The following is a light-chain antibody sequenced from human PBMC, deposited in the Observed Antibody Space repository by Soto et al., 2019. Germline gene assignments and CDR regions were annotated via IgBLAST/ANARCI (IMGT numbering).Light chain of an antibody. J-gene: IGKJ1*01. V-gene: IGKV3-20*01. CDR3: QQYGSSRT. Sequence: EIVLTQSPGARSFSPGKRATLSCRASQSVSSNYIAWYQQKPGQAPRLLIYGASSRATGIPDRFSGSGSGTDFTLTISRLEPEDFALYDCQQYGSSRTFGQGTKVDIK. CDR2: GAS. CDR1: QSVSSNY.